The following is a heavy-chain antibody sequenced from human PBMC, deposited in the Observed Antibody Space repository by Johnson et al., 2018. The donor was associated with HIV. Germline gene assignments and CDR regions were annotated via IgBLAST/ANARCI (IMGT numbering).Heavy chain of an antibody. J-gene: IGHJ3*02. D-gene: IGHD3-10*01. CDR3: ASPKTPTRVVRGAFDI. V-gene: IGHV3-11*04. CDR1: GFTFSDYY. CDR2: ISSSGSTI. Sequence: QVQLVESGGGLVKPGGSQRLSCAASGFTFSDYYMSWIRQAPGKGLEWVSYISSSGSTIYYADSVKGRFTISRDNAKNSLYLQMNSLRAEDTAVYYCASPKTPTRVVRGAFDIWGQGTMVTVAS.